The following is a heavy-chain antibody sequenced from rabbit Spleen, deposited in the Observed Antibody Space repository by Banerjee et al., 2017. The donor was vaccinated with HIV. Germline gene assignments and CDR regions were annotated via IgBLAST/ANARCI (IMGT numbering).Heavy chain of an antibody. D-gene: IGHD8-1*01. CDR3: ARDTGSSFSSYGMDL. V-gene: IGHV1S40*01. J-gene: IGHJ6*01. CDR1: GFSFSSSHY. Sequence: QSLEESGGDLVKPGASLTLTCTASGFSFSSSHYMCWVRQAPGKGLEFIACIYAAGAGSTYYASWAKGRFTISKTSSTTVTLQMTSLTVADTATYFCARDTGSSFSSYGMDLWAQGPSSPS. CDR2: IYAAGAGST.